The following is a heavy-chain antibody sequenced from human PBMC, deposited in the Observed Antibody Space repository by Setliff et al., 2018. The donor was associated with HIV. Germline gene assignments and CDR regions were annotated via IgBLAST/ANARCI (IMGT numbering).Heavy chain of an antibody. Sequence: GESLKISCRASGYTFTNYWIGWVRQMPGKGLEWIGVIYPGDSVTRYSPSFQGQVTISADKSISTAYLQWSSLKASDTAMYYCARQCGDGDCKAFGYWGQGTLVTVSS. D-gene: IGHD4-17*01. CDR1: GYTFTNYW. CDR3: ARQCGDGDCKAFGY. V-gene: IGHV5-51*01. J-gene: IGHJ4*02. CDR2: IYPGDSVT.